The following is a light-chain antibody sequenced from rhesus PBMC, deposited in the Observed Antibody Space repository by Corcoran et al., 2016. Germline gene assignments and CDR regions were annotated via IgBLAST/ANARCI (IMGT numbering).Light chain of an antibody. CDR2: GAS. CDR3: QQATNWSWT. V-gene: IGKV3-17*02. J-gene: IGKJ1*01. CDR1: QSVSSR. Sequence: EIVLTQSPATLSLSPGERATLSCRASQSVSSRLAWYPQKLGQAPRLLIYGASNRVTCIPVRFMGSGSRTDFTLTISSLEPEDVAVYFCQQATNWSWTFGQGTKVEI.